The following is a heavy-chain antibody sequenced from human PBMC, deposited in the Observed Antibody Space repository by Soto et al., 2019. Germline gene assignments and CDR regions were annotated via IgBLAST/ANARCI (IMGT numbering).Heavy chain of an antibody. CDR1: GLSLSTSGMC. CDR3: ARTDWRRLGELSELLDDAFDI. CDR2: IDWDDDK. J-gene: IGHJ3*02. Sequence: QTLPVTCTFSGLSLSTSGMCVSWIRQPPGKALEWLARIDWDDDKYYSTSLKTRLTISKDTSKNQVVLTMTNMDPVDTATYYCARTDWRRLGELSELLDDAFDIWGQGTMVTVSS. D-gene: IGHD3-16*02. V-gene: IGHV2-70*11.